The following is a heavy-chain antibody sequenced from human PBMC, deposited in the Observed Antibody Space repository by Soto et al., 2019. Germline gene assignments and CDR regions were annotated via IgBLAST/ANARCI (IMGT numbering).Heavy chain of an antibody. CDR2: IYYSGST. J-gene: IGHJ6*03. CDR3: ARGQYYYYYYMDV. V-gene: IGHV4-39*01. CDR1: GGSISSSSYY. Sequence: ASETLSLTCTVSGGSISSSSYYWGWIRQPPGKGLEWIGSIYYSGSTYYNPSLKNRVTISVDTSKNQFSLKLSSVTAADTAVYYCARGQYYYYYYMDVWGKGTTVTVSS.